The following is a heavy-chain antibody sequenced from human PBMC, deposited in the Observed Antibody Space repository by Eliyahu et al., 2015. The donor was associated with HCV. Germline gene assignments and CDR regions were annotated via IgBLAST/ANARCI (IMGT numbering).Heavy chain of an antibody. D-gene: IGHD4-17*01. V-gene: IGHV3-33*01. Sequence: QVQLVESGGGVVQPGRSLRLXCSASGFTXSSXXMHWVRQAPGKGLEWVAVIWYDGSNKYYADSVKGRFTISRDNSKNTLYLQMNSLRAEDTAVYYCARVGSRGMTTVTTTIDYWGQGTLVTVSS. CDR3: ARVGSRGMTTVTTTIDY. CDR1: GFTXSSXX. CDR2: IWYDGSNK. J-gene: IGHJ4*02.